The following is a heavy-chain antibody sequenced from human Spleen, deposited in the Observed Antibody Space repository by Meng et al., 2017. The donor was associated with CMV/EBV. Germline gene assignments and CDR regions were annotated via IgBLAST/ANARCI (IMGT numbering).Heavy chain of an antibody. J-gene: IGHJ5*02. CDR3: ARDAWQQLVRGEFDP. CDR2: INPYSGNT. Sequence: ASVKVSCKSSGYTFTSYSISWVRQAPGQGLEWMGWINPYSGNTNYAQRLQGRVTMTTDTSTSTAYMELRSLRSDDTAVYYCARDAWQQLVRGEFDPWGQGTLVTVSS. CDR1: GYTFTSYS. V-gene: IGHV1-18*01. D-gene: IGHD6-13*01.